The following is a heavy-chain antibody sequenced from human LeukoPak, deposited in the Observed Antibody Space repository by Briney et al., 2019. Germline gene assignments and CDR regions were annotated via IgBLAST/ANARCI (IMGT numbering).Heavy chain of an antibody. CDR2: SYYSGST. CDR3: ARQLGLRVRGEIDY. J-gene: IGHJ4*02. CDR1: GGSISSSTYY. V-gene: IGHV4-39*01. D-gene: IGHD5-12*01. Sequence: SETLSLTCTVSGGSISSSTYYWGWIRQPPGKGPEWIGSSYYSGSTYYNPSLKSRIAISVDTSKNQFSLKVSSVTAADTAVYYCARQLGLRVRGEIDYWGQGTLVTVSS.